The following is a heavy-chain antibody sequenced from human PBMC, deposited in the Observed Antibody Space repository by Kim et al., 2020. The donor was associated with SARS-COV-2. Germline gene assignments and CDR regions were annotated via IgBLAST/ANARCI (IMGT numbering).Heavy chain of an antibody. D-gene: IGHD3-3*01. Sequence: KGRFTISRDNAKHSLYLHMNRLRDEDTAVYYCARDPTYDFWSGYSRSFDYWGQGTLVTVSS. V-gene: IGHV3-48*02. J-gene: IGHJ4*02. CDR3: ARDPTYDFWSGYSRSFDY.